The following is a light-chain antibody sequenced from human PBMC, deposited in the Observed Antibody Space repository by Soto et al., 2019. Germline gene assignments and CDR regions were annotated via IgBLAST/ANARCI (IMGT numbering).Light chain of an antibody. V-gene: IGLV2-14*01. Sequence: QSVLTQPASVSGSPGQSITISCTGTSSDVGAYDFVSWYQHYPGKAPKLVTFDVTHRPPGISDRFSGSKSANTASLTISGLQAEDEAFYYCSSYTTRSTVVFGGGTKLTVL. CDR3: SSYTTRSTVV. CDR2: DVT. J-gene: IGLJ3*02. CDR1: SSDVGAYDF.